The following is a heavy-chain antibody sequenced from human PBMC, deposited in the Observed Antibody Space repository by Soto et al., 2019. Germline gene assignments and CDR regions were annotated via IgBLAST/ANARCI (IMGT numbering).Heavy chain of an antibody. D-gene: IGHD5-12*01. Sequence: SETLSLTCTVSGGSISSGNYYWSWIRQHPGKGLEWIGYIYYSGSTSYNPSLKSRVTISVDTSKNQFSLKLSSVTAADTAVYYCASVATMFQQYDYWGQGTLVTVSS. J-gene: IGHJ4*02. CDR3: ASVATMFQQYDY. V-gene: IGHV4-31*03. CDR1: GGSISSGNYY. CDR2: IYYSGST.